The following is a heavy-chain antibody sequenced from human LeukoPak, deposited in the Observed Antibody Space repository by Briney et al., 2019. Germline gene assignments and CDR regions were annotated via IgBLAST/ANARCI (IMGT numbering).Heavy chain of an antibody. V-gene: IGHV1-69*13. Sequence: SVKVSCKASGGTFSSYAISWVQQAPGQGLEWMGGIIPIFGTANYAQKFQGRVSITADESTSTAYMGLSSLRSEDTAVYYCARDWASSTSSNWFDPWGQGTLVTVSS. CDR2: IIPIFGTA. CDR3: ARDWASSTSSNWFDP. CDR1: GGTFSSYA. J-gene: IGHJ5*02. D-gene: IGHD2-2*01.